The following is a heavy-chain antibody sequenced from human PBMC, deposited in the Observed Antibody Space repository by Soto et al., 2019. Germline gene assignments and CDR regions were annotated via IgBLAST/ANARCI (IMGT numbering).Heavy chain of an antibody. Sequence: SDTLCLTCAVYGGSFSGYYWSWIRQPPGKGLEWIGEINHSGSTNYNPSLKSRVTISVDTSKNQFSLKLSSVTAADTAVYYCARVLRGYNWNYVGCWFDPRGQGTLVT. CDR2: INHSGST. CDR3: ARVLRGYNWNYVGCWFDP. J-gene: IGHJ5*02. V-gene: IGHV4-34*01. CDR1: GGSFSGYY. D-gene: IGHD1-7*01.